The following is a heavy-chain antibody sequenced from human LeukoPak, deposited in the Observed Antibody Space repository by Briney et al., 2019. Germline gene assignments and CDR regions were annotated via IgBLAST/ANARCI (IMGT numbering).Heavy chain of an antibody. V-gene: IGHV1-46*01. CDR3: ARDRCSSTSCYALDY. CDR1: GYTFTSYY. D-gene: IGHD2-2*01. CDR2: INPSGGST. J-gene: IGHJ4*02. Sequence: ASVKVSCKASGYTFTSYYMHWVRQAPGQGLEWMGIINPSGGSTSYAQKFQGRVTMTRDTSTSTVYMELSSLRSEDTAVYYCARDRCSSTSCYALDYWGPGTLVTVSS.